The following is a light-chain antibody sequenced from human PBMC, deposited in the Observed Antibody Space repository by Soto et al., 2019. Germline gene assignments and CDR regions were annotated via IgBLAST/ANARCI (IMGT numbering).Light chain of an antibody. J-gene: IGKJ3*01. CDR1: QRISNY. CDR2: DAS. V-gene: IGKV3-11*01. CDR3: QQCNNWPPT. Sequence: EIVLTQSPATLSMSPGERATLSCRANQRISNYLAWYQQKPGQAPRLLIYDASNRAAGIPDRFDGRGSGTAFTLPISSLEPEAVAVYYCQQCNNWPPTFGPGTKVDIK.